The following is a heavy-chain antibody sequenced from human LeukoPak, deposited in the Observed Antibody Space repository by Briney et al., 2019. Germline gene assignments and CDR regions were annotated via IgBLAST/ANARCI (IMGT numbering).Heavy chain of an antibody. CDR3: ARDRKWELPIYFDY. CDR2: IIPILGIA. J-gene: IGHJ4*02. D-gene: IGHD1-26*01. V-gene: IGHV1-69*04. Sequence: ASVKVSFKTSGYTFTNYGISWVRQAPGQGLEWMGRIIPILGIANYARKFQGRVTITADKSTSTAYMELSSLRSEDTAAYYCARDRKWELPIYFDYWGQGTLVTVSS. CDR1: GYTFTNYG.